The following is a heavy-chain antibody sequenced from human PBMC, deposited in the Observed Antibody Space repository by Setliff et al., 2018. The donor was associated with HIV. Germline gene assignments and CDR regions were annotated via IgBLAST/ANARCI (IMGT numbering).Heavy chain of an antibody. CDR3: ARVWGYGSGSYGMDV. D-gene: IGHD3-10*01. CDR2: INQVESEK. V-gene: IGHV3-7*01. CDR1: GFTFSSYW. Sequence: PGGSLRLSCAASGFTFSSYWMHWVRQAPGKGLEWVANINQVESEKYYVDSVKGRFTISRDNAKNSLYLQMNSLRADDTAVYYCARVWGYGSGSYGMDVWGQGTTVTVSS. J-gene: IGHJ6*02.